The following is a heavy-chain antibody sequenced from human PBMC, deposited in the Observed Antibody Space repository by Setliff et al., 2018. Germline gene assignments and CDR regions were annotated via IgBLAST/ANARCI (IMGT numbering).Heavy chain of an antibody. CDR1: GFTFSSHA. CDR3: AKDRSAVTDVFDI. CDR2: ISYDGSNK. Sequence: PGGSLRLSCAASGFTFSSHAMHWVRQAPGKGLEWVAVISYDGSNKYYADSVKGRFTISRDNARNSLYLQMNSLRAEDTAVYYCAKDRSAVTDVFDIWGQGTMVTVSS. V-gene: IGHV3-30*07. D-gene: IGHD4-17*01. J-gene: IGHJ3*02.